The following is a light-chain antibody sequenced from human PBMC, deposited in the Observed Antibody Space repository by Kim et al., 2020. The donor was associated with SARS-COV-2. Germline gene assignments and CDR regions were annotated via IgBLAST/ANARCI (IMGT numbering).Light chain of an antibody. Sequence: PGERATLSCRASQSVSSSYLAWYQQKPGQAPRLLIYGASSRATGIPDRFSGSGSGTDFTLTISRLEPEDFAVYYCQQYGSSLALTLGGGTKVDIK. CDR2: GAS. V-gene: IGKV3-20*01. CDR1: QSVSSSY. J-gene: IGKJ4*01. CDR3: QQYGSSLALT.